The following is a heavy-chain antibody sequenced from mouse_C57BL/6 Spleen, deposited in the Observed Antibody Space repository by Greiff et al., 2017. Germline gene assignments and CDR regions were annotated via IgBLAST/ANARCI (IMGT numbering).Heavy chain of an antibody. V-gene: IGHV7-1*01. CDR1: GSTFSDFY. CDR2: SRNKANDYKT. Sequence: EVMLVESGGGLVQSGRSLRLSCATSGSTFSDFYMEWVRQAPGKGLEWIAASRNKANDYKTEYIASVKGRLLVYRDNYQSILYLQMNALRAEETAIYYCARDEGDVEGFAYWGQGTLVTVSA. D-gene: IGHD3-3*01. CDR3: ARDEGDVEGFAY. J-gene: IGHJ3*01.